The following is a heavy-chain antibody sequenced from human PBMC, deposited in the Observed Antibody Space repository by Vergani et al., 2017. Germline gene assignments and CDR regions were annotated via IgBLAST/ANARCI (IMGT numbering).Heavy chain of an antibody. V-gene: IGHV4-39*01. J-gene: IGHJ4*02. Sequence: QLQLQESGPGLVKPSETLSLTCTVSGGSTSSSSYYWGWIRQPPGKGLEWIGSIYYSGSTYYNPSLKSRVTISVDTSKNQFSLKLSSVTAADTAVYYCARMAYCGGDCYLDYWGQGTLVTVSS. CDR1: GGSTSSSSYY. CDR2: IYYSGST. D-gene: IGHD2-21*02. CDR3: ARMAYCGGDCYLDY.